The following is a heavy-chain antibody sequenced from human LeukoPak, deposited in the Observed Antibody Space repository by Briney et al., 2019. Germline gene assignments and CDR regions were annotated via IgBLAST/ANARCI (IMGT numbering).Heavy chain of an antibody. J-gene: IGHJ4*02. CDR1: GYTFTSYW. CDR2: IYPGDSDT. V-gene: IGHV5-51*01. D-gene: IGHD4-17*01. CDR3: ARLIGDYGDYVEYFDY. Sequence: GESLKISCKGSGYTFTSYWIGWVRQMPGKGLEWMGTIYPGDSDTRYSPSFQGQVTISADKSISTAYLQWSSLKASDTAMYYCARLIGDYGDYVEYFDYWGQGTLVTVSS.